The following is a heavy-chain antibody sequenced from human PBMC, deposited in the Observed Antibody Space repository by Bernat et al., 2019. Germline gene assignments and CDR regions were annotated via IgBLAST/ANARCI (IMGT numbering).Heavy chain of an antibody. CDR2: INHSGST. Sequence: QVQLQQWGAGLLKPSETLSLTCAVYGGSFSGYYWSWIRQPPGKGLEWIGEINHSGSTYYNPSLKSRVTISVDTSKNQFSLKLSSVTAADTAVYYCARGLGGVIVMPFDYWGQGTLVTVSS. CDR3: ARGLGGVIVMPFDY. D-gene: IGHD3-16*02. CDR1: GGSFSGYY. V-gene: IGHV4-34*01. J-gene: IGHJ4*02.